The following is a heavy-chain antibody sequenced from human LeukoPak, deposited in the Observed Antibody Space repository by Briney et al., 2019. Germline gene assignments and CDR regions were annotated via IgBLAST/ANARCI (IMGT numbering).Heavy chain of an antibody. Sequence: SETLSLTCTVSGGSIRSYYWSWIRQPPGKGLEWIAYIYYSGSTNYNPSLKSRVTISVDTSKNQFSLKVTSVTAADTVVYYCARVYYSNSYDYWYFDLWGRGTLVTVSS. CDR2: IYYSGST. CDR3: ARVYYSNSYDYWYFDL. J-gene: IGHJ2*01. D-gene: IGHD6-13*01. CDR1: GGSIRSYY. V-gene: IGHV4-59*01.